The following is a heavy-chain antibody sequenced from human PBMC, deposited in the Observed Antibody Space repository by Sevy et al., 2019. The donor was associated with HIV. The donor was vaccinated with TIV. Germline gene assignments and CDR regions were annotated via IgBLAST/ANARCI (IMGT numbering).Heavy chain of an antibody. CDR3: AWDATEYTSSSVWFDL. Sequence: SETLSLTCAVSGGSISSGNYYWHWIRQPPGKGLEWIGYISYTGNTYYNPSLKSPVTISVDTSNNQFSLRLTSVTAADTAVYYCAWDATEYTSSSVWFDLWGQGTLVTVSS. D-gene: IGHD6-6*01. CDR2: ISYTGNT. J-gene: IGHJ5*02. V-gene: IGHV4-30-4*01. CDR1: GGSISSGNYY.